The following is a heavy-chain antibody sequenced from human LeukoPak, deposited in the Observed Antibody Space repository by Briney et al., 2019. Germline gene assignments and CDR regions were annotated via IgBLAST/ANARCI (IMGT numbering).Heavy chain of an antibody. V-gene: IGHV1-18*01. CDR3: ARGPYDFWSGYYGH. CDR1: GYTFTSYG. D-gene: IGHD3-3*01. J-gene: IGHJ4*02. CDR2: ISAYNSNT. Sequence: ASVKVSCKASGYTFTSYGISWVRQAPGQGLEWMGWISAYNSNTNYAQKLQGRVTMTTDTSTSTAYMELRSLRSDDTAVYYCARGPYDFWSGYYGHWGQGTLVTVSS.